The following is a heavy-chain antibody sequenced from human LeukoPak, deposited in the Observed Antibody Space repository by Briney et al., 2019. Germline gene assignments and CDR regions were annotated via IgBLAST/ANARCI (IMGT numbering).Heavy chain of an antibody. CDR2: IYADGST. CDR3: TRDPSDDDRSDY. D-gene: IGHD2-21*02. J-gene: IGHJ4*02. Sequence: PGGSLRLSCAASGFTVSNYMSWVRQAPGKGLQWVSVIYADGSTYYADSVKGRFTISRDISKNTLYLQVNRLRAGDTAVYYCTRDPSDDDRSDYWGQGTLVTVSS. CDR1: GFTVSNY. V-gene: IGHV3-66*02.